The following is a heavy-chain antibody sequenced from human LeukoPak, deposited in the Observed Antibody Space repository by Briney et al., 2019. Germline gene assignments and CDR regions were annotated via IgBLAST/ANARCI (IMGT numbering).Heavy chain of an antibody. CDR2: INHSGST. CDR3: ARGQLKWGLDY. V-gene: IGHV4-34*01. CDR1: GGSFSGYS. D-gene: IGHD1-26*01. Sequence: PSETLSLTCAVYGGSFSGYSWSWIRQPPGKGPEWIGEINHSGSTNYNPSLKSRVTISLDTSKNQFSLKLSSVTAADTAVYYCARGQLKWGLDYWGQGTLVTVSS. J-gene: IGHJ4*02.